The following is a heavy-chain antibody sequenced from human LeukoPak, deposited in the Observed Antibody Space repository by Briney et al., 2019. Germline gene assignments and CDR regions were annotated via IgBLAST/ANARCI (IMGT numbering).Heavy chain of an antibody. V-gene: IGHV3-7*01. D-gene: IGHD6-19*01. J-gene: IGHJ5*02. Sequence: GGSLRLSCAASGFTFSSYWMSWVRQAPGKGLEWVANIKQDGSEKYYVDSVKGRFTISRDNAKNSLYLQVNSLRAEDTAVYYCARDIGSGWYGRENWFDPWGQGTLVTVSS. CDR3: ARDIGSGWYGRENWFDP. CDR2: IKQDGSEK. CDR1: GFTFSSYW.